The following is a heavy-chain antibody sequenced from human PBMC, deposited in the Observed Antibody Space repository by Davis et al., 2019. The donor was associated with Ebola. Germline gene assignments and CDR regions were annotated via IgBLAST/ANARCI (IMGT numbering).Heavy chain of an antibody. D-gene: IGHD2-15*01. V-gene: IGHV1-69*04. CDR3: ASRGWVVVAATPAAFDI. J-gene: IGHJ3*02. CDR1: GYTFTSYA. CDR2: IIPIFGIA. Sequence: SVKVSCKASGYTFTSYAMNWVRQAPGQGLEWMGRIIPIFGIANYAQKFQGRATITADKSTSTTYMELSSLRSEDTAVYYCASRGWVVVAATPAAFDIWGLGTMVTVSS.